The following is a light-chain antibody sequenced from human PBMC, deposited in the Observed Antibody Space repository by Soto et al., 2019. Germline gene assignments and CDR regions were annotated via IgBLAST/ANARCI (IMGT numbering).Light chain of an antibody. CDR2: DVT. Sequence: QSALTQPASVSGSPGQSITISCTGTSSDVGGYNSVSWYQQYPGKAPKLMIYDVTNRPSGVSNRFSGSKSGNTASLTISGLQAEDEADYYCSSYTSTSLYVFGTGTKVTVL. CDR1: SSDVGGYNS. V-gene: IGLV2-14*01. CDR3: SSYTSTSLYV. J-gene: IGLJ1*01.